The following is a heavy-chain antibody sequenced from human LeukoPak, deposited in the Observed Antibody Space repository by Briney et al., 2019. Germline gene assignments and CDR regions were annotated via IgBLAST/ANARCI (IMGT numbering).Heavy chain of an antibody. CDR2: ISGSGGST. Sequence: GGSLRLSCAASGFTFSSYSMNWVRQAPGKGLEWVSAISGSGGSTYYADSVKGRFTISRDNSKNTLYLQMNSLRAEDTAVYYCARDLEGSGWFDPWGQGTLVTVSS. CDR3: ARDLEGSGWFDP. J-gene: IGHJ5*02. CDR1: GFTFSSYS. D-gene: IGHD3-10*01. V-gene: IGHV3-23*01.